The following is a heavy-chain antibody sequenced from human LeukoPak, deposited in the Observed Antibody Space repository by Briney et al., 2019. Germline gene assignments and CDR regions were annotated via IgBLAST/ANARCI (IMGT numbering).Heavy chain of an antibody. Sequence: WESLKIFCKGSGYDFTSYWIGWVRQMPGKGLEWKGIIYPGDSDTRYSTSFQGQVTISADKSISTAYLQWSSLKASDTAIYYCARSFASYGGNYLDYWGQGTLVTVSS. CDR1: GYDFTSYW. CDR2: IYPGDSDT. CDR3: ARSFASYGGNYLDY. V-gene: IGHV5-51*01. J-gene: IGHJ4*02. D-gene: IGHD4-23*01.